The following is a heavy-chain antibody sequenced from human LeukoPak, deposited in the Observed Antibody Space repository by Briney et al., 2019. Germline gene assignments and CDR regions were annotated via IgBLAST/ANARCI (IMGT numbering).Heavy chain of an antibody. CDR1: GGNFRNYA. CDR2: IIPIFGTA. Sequence: ASVKVSCKASGGNFRNYAISWVRQAPGQGLEWMGGIIPIFGTANYAQKFQGRVTITADESTSTAHMELSSLRSEDTAVYYCARVISGGCSSTSCYSTVNDAFDIWGQGTMVTLSS. D-gene: IGHD2-2*01. V-gene: IGHV1-69*13. CDR3: ARVISGGCSSTSCYSTVNDAFDI. J-gene: IGHJ3*02.